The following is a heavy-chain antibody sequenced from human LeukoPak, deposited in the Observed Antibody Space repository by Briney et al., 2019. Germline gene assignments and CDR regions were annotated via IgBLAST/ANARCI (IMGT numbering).Heavy chain of an antibody. Sequence: PGGSLRLSCAASGFTFSSYSMNWVRQAPAKGLEWVSSISSSSSYIYYADSVKGRFTISRDNAKNSLYLQMNSLRAEDTAVYYCARSMVTGNWYFDLWGRGTLVTVSS. CDR3: ARSMVTGNWYFDL. D-gene: IGHD5-18*01. J-gene: IGHJ2*01. CDR1: GFTFSSYS. V-gene: IGHV3-21*01. CDR2: ISSSSSYI.